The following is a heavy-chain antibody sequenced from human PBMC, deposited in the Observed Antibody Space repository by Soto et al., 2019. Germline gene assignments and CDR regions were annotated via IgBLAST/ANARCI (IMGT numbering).Heavy chain of an antibody. CDR3: ARTSAAGKYYYGMDV. J-gene: IGHJ6*02. Sequence: GEALKXSCXGSXYSFTSYWIGWVRQMPGKGLEWMGIIYPGDSDTRYSPSFQGQVTISADKSISTAYLQWSSLKALDTAMYYCARTSAAGKYYYGMDVWGQGTTVTVSS. V-gene: IGHV5-51*01. CDR1: XYSFTSYW. CDR2: IYPGDSDT. D-gene: IGHD6-13*01.